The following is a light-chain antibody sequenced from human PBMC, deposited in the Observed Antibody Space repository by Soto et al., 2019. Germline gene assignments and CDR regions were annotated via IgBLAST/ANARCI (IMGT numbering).Light chain of an antibody. CDR2: DAS. Sequence: EIVLTQSPATLSLSPGERATLSCRASQSVSSYLAWYQQKPGQAPRLLIYDASNRATGIPARFSGSGSGTDFPLPISSLEPEDFEFYYCQQRSNGPRVFGKGTKVDIK. J-gene: IGKJ1*01. CDR1: QSVSSY. V-gene: IGKV3-11*01. CDR3: QQRSNGPRV.